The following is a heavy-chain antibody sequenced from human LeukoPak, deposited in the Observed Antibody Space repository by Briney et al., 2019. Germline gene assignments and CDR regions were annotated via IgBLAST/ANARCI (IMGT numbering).Heavy chain of an antibody. CDR2: IYHSGST. D-gene: IGHD6-19*01. CDR3: VRDQWLAAFDI. CDR1: GYSISSGYY. J-gene: IGHJ3*02. Sequence: SETLSLTCAVSGYSISSGYYWGWIRQPPGKGLEWIGSIYHSGSTYYNPSLKSRLTISVDTSKNQFSLKLSSVTAADTAVYYCVRDQWLAAFDIWGQGTMVTVSS. V-gene: IGHV4-38-2*01.